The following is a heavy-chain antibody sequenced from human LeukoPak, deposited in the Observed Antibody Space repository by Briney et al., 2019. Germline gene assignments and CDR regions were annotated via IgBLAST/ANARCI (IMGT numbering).Heavy chain of an antibody. J-gene: IGHJ4*02. Sequence: PGGSLRLSCAASGFTFSSYNMNWVRQAPGKGLEWVSSISSSSSYIYYADSLKGRFTISRDNSKNTLYLQMNSLRAEDTAVYYCAKDRPVLRYFDWLSLFDYWGQGTLVTVSS. V-gene: IGHV3-21*04. CDR2: ISSSSSYI. CDR3: AKDRPVLRYFDWLSLFDY. CDR1: GFTFSSYN. D-gene: IGHD3-9*01.